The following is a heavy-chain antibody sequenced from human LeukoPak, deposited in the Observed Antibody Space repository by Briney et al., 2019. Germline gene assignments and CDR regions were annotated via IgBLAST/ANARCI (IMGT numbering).Heavy chain of an antibody. V-gene: IGHV1-18*01. Sequence: ASVKVSCKASGYTFTSYGISWVRQAPGPGLEWMGWISAYNGNTNYAQKLQGRVTMTTDTSTSTAYMELRSLRSDDTAVYYCARDSPLGYCSSTSCYSEPAYYYYGMDVWGQGTTVTVSS. CDR1: GYTFTSYG. D-gene: IGHD2-2*01. CDR3: ARDSPLGYCSSTSCYSEPAYYYYGMDV. J-gene: IGHJ6*02. CDR2: ISAYNGNT.